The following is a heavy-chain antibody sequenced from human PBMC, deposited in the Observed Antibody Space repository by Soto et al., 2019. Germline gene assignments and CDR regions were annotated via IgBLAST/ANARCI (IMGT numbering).Heavy chain of an antibody. D-gene: IGHD1-26*01. J-gene: IGHJ3*01. CDR2: ISDDGSNS. Sequence: QVQLVESGGGVVQPGRSLRLSCAASGFTFSSHGMHWVRQAPGKGLDCVAVISDDGSNSYFADSVKGRFTVSRDNSNNTLYLQMNSLKPDDTAVYFCAKGLWGGYYPHDALDVWGQGTMVTVSS. CDR1: GFTFSSHG. V-gene: IGHV3-30*18. CDR3: AKGLWGGYYPHDALDV.